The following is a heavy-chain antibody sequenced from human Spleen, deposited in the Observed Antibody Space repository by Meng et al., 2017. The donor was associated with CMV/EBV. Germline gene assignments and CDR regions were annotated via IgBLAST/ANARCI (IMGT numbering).Heavy chain of an antibody. Sequence: VRVQGPGPGLVKPSGTLSLTCTVSGDSISSDIWWSWVRQPPGKGLEWIGEVYHRGDTNYNPSLKSRVDISVDKSKNQFYLSLFSVTAADTAVYYCGRDQGRELINHWGQGTLVTVSS. V-gene: IGHV4-4*02. CDR1: GDSISSDIW. CDR2: VYHRGDT. CDR3: GRDQGRELINH. D-gene: IGHD1-7*01. J-gene: IGHJ4*02.